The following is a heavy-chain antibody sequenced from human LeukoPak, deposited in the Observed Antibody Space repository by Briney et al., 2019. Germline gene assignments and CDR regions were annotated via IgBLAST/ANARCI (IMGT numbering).Heavy chain of an antibody. V-gene: IGHV3-30-3*01. CDR1: GFTFSSYA. D-gene: IGHD7-27*01. Sequence: PGGSLRLSCAASGFTFSSYAMHWVRQAPGKGLEWVAVISYDGSNKYYADSVKGRFTISRDNSKNTLYLQMNSLRAEDTAVYYCASLPELGSQEDTVDYWGQGTLVTVSS. CDR2: ISYDGSNK. CDR3: ASLPELGSQEDTVDY. J-gene: IGHJ4*02.